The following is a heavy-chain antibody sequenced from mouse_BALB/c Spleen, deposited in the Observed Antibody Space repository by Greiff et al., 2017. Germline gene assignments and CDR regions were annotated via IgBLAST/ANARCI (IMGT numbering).Heavy chain of an antibody. CDR1: GYSITSDYA. CDR2: ISYSGST. Sequence: EVQLQESGPGLVKPSQSLSLTCTVTGYSITSDYAWNWIRQFPGNKLEWMGYISYSGSTSYNPSLKSRISITRDTSKNQFFLQLNSVTTEDTATYYCARPSYYAMDYWGQGTSVTVSS. CDR3: ARPSYYAMDY. V-gene: IGHV3-2*02. J-gene: IGHJ4*01.